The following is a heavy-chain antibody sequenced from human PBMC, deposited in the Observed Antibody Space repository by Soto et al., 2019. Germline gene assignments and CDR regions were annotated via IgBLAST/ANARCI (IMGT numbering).Heavy chain of an antibody. Sequence: QVQLVQSGAEVKKPGSSVKVSCKASGGTFSSYAISWVRQAPGQGLAWMGGIIPIFGTANYAQKFQGRVKITADESTSTAYMELSSLRSEDTAVYYCAKTLDIVATGGFDYWGQGTLVTVSS. CDR1: GGTFSSYA. D-gene: IGHD5-12*01. CDR2: IIPIFGTA. CDR3: AKTLDIVATGGFDY. V-gene: IGHV1-69*01. J-gene: IGHJ4*02.